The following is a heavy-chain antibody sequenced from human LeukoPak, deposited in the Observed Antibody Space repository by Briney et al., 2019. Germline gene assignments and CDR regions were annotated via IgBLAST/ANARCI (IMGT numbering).Heavy chain of an antibody. Sequence: SETLSLTCTVSGGSISSSSYYWGWIRQPPGKGLEWIGTIHYSGRTYYNPSLESRVTISVDTSKNQFSLKLTSVTAADTAVYYCARGEGSWGQGTLVTVSS. CDR1: GGSISSSSYY. V-gene: IGHV4-39*07. D-gene: IGHD1-26*01. CDR2: IHYSGRT. CDR3: ARGEGS. J-gene: IGHJ5*02.